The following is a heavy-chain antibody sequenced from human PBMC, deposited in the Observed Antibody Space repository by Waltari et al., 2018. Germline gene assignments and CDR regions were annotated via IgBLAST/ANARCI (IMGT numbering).Heavy chain of an antibody. Sequence: QVQLQESGPGLVKPSETLSLTCTVSGGSISSYYWSWLRQPPGKGLEWIGYIYYSGSTNYNPSLKSRVTISVDTSKNQFSLKLSSVTAADTAVYYCARDKGIRDSSGGGPYFDYWGQGTLVTVSS. V-gene: IGHV4-59*01. CDR1: GGSISSYY. D-gene: IGHD2-8*02. J-gene: IGHJ4*02. CDR3: ARDKGIRDSSGGGPYFDY. CDR2: IYYSGST.